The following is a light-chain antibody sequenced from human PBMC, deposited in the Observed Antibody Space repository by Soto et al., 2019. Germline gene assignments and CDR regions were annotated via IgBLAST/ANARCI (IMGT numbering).Light chain of an antibody. CDR2: RND. Sequence: QSVVTQPPSASGTPGQRVTISCSGSSSNIAINSVYWYQQLPGTTPKLLIYRNDQRPSGVPDRFSCSKSGSSASLAISGLRSEDEADYYCAAWDNSLSGVVFGGGTKLTVL. J-gene: IGLJ2*01. CDR1: SSNIAINS. CDR3: AAWDNSLSGVV. V-gene: IGLV1-47*01.